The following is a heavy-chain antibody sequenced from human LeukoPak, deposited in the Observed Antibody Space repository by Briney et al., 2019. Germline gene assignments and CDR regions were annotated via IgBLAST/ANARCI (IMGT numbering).Heavy chain of an antibody. J-gene: IGHJ4*02. Sequence: PGRSLRLSCAASGFPFSSYAMTWVRQAPGKGLEWVSSISSSSSYMYYVDSVKGRFTISRDNAKNSLYLQMNSLRAEDTAVYYCASGLEKQLVGVDHWGQGTLVTVSS. CDR2: ISSSSSYM. CDR1: GFPFSSYA. V-gene: IGHV3-21*01. D-gene: IGHD6-13*01. CDR3: ASGLEKQLVGVDH.